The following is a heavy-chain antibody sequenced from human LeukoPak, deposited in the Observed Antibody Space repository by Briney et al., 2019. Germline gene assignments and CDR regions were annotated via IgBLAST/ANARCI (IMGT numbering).Heavy chain of an antibody. CDR1: GGTFSSYA. CDR2: IIPILGIA. Sequence: SVKVSCKASGGTFSSYAISWVRQAPGQGLEWMGRIIPILGIANYAQKFQGRVTITADKSTSTAYMELSSLRSEDTAVYYCARDRDSSGLIDYWGQGTLVTVSS. CDR3: ARDRDSSGLIDY. V-gene: IGHV1-69*04. D-gene: IGHD3-22*01. J-gene: IGHJ4*02.